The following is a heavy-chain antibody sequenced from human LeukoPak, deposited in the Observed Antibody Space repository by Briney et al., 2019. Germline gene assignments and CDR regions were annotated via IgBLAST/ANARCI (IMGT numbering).Heavy chain of an antibody. J-gene: IGHJ4*02. D-gene: IGHD5-24*01. Sequence: GASVKVSCKASGYTFTSYGISWVRQAPGQGLEWMGWISAYNGNTNYARKLQGRVTMTTDTSTSTAYMELSSLRSEDTAVYYCARGSRRDGYNTLVDSWGQGTLVTVSS. CDR1: GYTFTSYG. V-gene: IGHV1-18*01. CDR3: ARGSRRDGYNTLVDS. CDR2: ISAYNGNT.